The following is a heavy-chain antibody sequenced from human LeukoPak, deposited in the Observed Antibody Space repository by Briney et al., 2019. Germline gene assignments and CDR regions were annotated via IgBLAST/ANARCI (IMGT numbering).Heavy chain of an antibody. J-gene: IGHJ4*02. V-gene: IGHV4-34*01. CDR1: GGSFSGYY. Sequence: SETLSLTCAVYGGSFSGYYWSWIRQPPGKGLEWIGEINHSGSTNYNPSLKSRVTISVDTSKNQFSLKLSSVTAADTAVYYCARGSRLRYFDRTAPLSDYWGQGTLVTVSS. CDR2: INHSGST. CDR3: ARGSRLRYFDRTAPLSDY. D-gene: IGHD3-9*01.